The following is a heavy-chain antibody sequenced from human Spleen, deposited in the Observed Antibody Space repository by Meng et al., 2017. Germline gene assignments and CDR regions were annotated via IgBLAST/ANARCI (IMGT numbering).Heavy chain of an antibody. V-gene: IGHV3-7*01. J-gene: IGHJ5*02. CDR2: IKEDGSEK. D-gene: IGHD2/OR15-2a*01. CDR1: GFTFGSSW. CDR3: VRGGRNYFS. Sequence: GGSLRLSCVASGFTFGSSWMSWVRQAPGKGLEWVANIKEDGSEKNYADSVKGRLSISRDNAKNLLYVQLNSLRVEDTALYYCVRGGRNYFSWGQGTPVTVSS.